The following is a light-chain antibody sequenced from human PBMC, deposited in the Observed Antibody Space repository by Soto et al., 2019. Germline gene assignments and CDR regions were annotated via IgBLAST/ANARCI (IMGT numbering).Light chain of an antibody. CDR2: LGS. J-gene: IGKJ4*01. V-gene: IGKV2-28*01. Sequence: DIVMTQSPLSLPVTPGEPASISCRSSQSLLHSNGYNYLDWYLQKPGQSPQLLIYLGSNRASGVPDRFSGSGSGTDFTLKISRVEAEDVGVYYCMQVLQTPHTFGGGTKVEIK. CDR3: MQVLQTPHT. CDR1: QSLLHSNGYNY.